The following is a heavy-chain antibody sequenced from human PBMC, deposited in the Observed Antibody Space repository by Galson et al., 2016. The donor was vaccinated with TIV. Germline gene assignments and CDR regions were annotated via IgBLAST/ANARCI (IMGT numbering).Heavy chain of an antibody. J-gene: IGHJ4*02. Sequence: SLRLSCAASGFTFSTYWMSWVRQAPGEGLQWVANIKQDVTDKNSVDSVKGRFSSSRDNAKNSLFLQMNTLRPEDTAVYYCARDWDDYGAHSALDDWGQGTLVTVSS. D-gene: IGHD4-17*01. V-gene: IGHV3-7*01. CDR1: GFTFSTYW. CDR2: IKQDVTDK. CDR3: ARDWDDYGAHSALDD.